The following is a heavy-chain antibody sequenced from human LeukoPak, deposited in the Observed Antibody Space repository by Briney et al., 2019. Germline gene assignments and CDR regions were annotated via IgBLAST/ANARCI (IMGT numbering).Heavy chain of an antibody. CDR2: ISSSSSYI. V-gene: IGHV3-21*01. J-gene: IGHJ3*02. CDR1: GFTFSSYE. CDR3: ARVAYGAQAFDI. D-gene: IGHD4-17*01. Sequence: GGSLRLSCAASGFTFSSYEMNWVRQAPGKGLEGVSSISSSSSYIYYADSVKGRFTISRDNAKNSLYLQMNSLRAEDTAVYYCARVAYGAQAFDIWGQGTMVTVSS.